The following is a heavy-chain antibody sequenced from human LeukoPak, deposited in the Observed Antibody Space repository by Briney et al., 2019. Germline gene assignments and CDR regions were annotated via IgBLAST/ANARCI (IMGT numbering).Heavy chain of an antibody. CDR1: GASISNPNW. Sequence: SETLSLTCTVSGASISNPNWWSWVRQPPGKGLEWIGEIYHSGSTNYNPSLKSRVTISVDKSKNHFSLKLSSVTAADTAVYYCARLLGYCSGGSCYSFDYWGLGTLVTVSS. V-gene: IGHV4-4*02. CDR3: ARLLGYCSGGSCYSFDY. J-gene: IGHJ4*02. D-gene: IGHD2-15*01. CDR2: IYHSGST.